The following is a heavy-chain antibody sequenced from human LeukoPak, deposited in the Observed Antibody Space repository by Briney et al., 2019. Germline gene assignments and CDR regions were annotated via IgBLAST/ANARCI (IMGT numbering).Heavy chain of an antibody. Sequence: SQTLSLTCAISGXXVSXNSAAWNXXRXSXSRGLEWLGRTYYRSKWYNEYAVSLKSRITIKADKSKNQFSLQLNALTPEDXXIYXCGRGETDIDPWGQGTLVTVSS. CDR3: GRGETDIDP. CDR2: TYYRSKWYN. V-gene: IGHV6-1*01. J-gene: IGHJ5*02. CDR1: GXXVSXNSAA. D-gene: IGHD1-14*01.